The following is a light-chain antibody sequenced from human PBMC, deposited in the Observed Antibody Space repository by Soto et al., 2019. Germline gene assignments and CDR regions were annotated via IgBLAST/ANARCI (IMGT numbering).Light chain of an antibody. CDR2: EVS. V-gene: IGLV2-14*01. J-gene: IGLJ1*01. CDR3: SSYSLSTAYL. Sequence: QSVLTQPASVSGSPGQSITISCTGTSSDVGGYDYVSWYQIHPGKAPKLMVFEVSNRPSGVSYRFSGSKSGNTASLAISGLQAEDEADYFCSSYSLSTAYLFGTGTKVTVL. CDR1: SSDVGGYDY.